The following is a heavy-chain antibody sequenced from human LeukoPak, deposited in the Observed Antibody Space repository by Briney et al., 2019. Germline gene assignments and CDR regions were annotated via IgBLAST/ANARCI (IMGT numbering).Heavy chain of an antibody. CDR3: ARLYCSSTSCYLNWFNP. J-gene: IGHJ5*02. CDR1: GGSFSDYY. CDR2: INHSGTT. Sequence: SETLSLTCAVYGGSFSDYYWSWIRQPPGKGLEWIREINHSGTTNYNPSLKSRVTISVDTSKNQFSLKLSSVTAADTAVYYCARLYCSSTSCYLNWFNPWGQGTLVTVSS. D-gene: IGHD2-2*01. V-gene: IGHV4-34*01.